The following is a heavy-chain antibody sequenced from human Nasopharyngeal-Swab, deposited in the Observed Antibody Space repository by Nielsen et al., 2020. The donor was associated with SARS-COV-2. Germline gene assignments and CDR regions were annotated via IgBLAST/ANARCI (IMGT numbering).Heavy chain of an antibody. CDR2: ISPSGDGA. D-gene: IGHD2-2*01. CDR3: ARATLPAGAYYMDV. V-gene: IGHV3-64*01. Sequence: GESLKISCAASGFAFSRFSMHWVRQAPGGELQYVAAISPSGDGAYYGSSVRGRFTISRDNTKNIVDLQMGTLSSEDMAVYFCARATLPAGAYYMDVWGRGTTVTVSS. J-gene: IGHJ6*03. CDR1: GFAFSRFS.